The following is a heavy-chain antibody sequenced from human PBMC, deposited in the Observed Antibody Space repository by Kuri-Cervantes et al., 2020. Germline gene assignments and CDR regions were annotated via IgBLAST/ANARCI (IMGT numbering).Heavy chain of an antibody. J-gene: IGHJ4*02. Sequence: GESLKISCAASGFTFSSYSMNWVRQAPGKGLEWVSSISSSSSYIYYADSVKGRFTISRDNAKNSLYLQMNSLRAEDTAVYYCTTDGDYYDSSGYSDIFDYWGRGTLVTDSS. V-gene: IGHV3-21*01. CDR2: ISSSSSYI. D-gene: IGHD3-22*01. CDR1: GFTFSSYS. CDR3: TTDGDYYDSSGYSDIFDY.